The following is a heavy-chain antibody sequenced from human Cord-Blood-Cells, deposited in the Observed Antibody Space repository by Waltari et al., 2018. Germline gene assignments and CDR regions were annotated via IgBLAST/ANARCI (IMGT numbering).Heavy chain of an antibody. CDR1: GGSISRYY. D-gene: IGHD4-17*01. V-gene: IGHV4-59*01. CDR3: ARVPYGDYEGDGDY. J-gene: IGHJ4*02. CDR2: IYYSGST. Sequence: QVQLQESGPGLVKPSETLSLTCTVSGGSISRYYWRWIRQPPGKGLEWIGYIYYSGSTNYNPSLKSRVTISVDTSKNQFSLKLSSVTAADTAVYYCARVPYGDYEGDGDYWGQGTLVTVSS.